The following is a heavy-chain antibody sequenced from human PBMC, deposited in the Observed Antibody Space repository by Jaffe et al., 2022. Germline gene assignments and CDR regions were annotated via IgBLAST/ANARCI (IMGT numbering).Heavy chain of an antibody. CDR1: GGSFSGYY. CDR2: INHSGST. Sequence: QVQLQQWGAGLLKPSETLSLTCAVYGGSFSGYYWSWIRQPPGKGLEWIGEINHSGSTNYNPSLKSRVTISVDTSKNQFSLKLSSVTAADTAVYYCARVLRAVAGTVDYWGQGTLVTVSS. CDR3: ARVLRAVAGTVDY. V-gene: IGHV4-34*01. D-gene: IGHD6-19*01. J-gene: IGHJ4*02.